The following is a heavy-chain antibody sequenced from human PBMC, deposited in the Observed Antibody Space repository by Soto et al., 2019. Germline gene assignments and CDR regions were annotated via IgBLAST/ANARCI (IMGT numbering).Heavy chain of an antibody. D-gene: IGHD3-22*01. CDR3: ARGDSYDSSGYYDY. V-gene: IGHV4-59*01. CDR1: GGSIRNYH. J-gene: IGHJ4*02. Sequence: PHTASLTYSVTGGSIRNYHCGWVRQPPGKGLEWIGFISYTGSTDYNPSLKSRVTISVDTSKNQFSLNLSSVTAADTAVYYCARGDSYDSSGYYDYWGQGTLVTVSS. CDR2: ISYTGST.